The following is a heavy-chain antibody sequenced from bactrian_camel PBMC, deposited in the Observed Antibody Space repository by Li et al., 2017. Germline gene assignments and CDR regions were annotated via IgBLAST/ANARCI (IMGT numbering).Heavy chain of an antibody. J-gene: IGHJ4*01. D-gene: IGHD7*01. CDR1: GHSRGSNC. CDR3: AADNVNLQLARHYSY. Sequence: HVQLVESGGGSVQAGGSLRLSCKVSGHSRGSNCVGWYRLPPGRAPAEREGIAAIRRDGGETWYAASVKGRFTISRDSAKNTLYLQMNDLESEDTAMYYCAADNVNLQLARHYSYWGQGTQVTVS. CDR2: IRRDGGET. V-gene: IGHV3S45*01.